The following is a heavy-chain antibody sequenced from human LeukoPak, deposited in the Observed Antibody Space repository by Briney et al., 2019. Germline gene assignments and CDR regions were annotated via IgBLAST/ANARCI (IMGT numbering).Heavy chain of an antibody. CDR1: GYTFTSYD. CDR2: MNPNSGNT. Sequence: ASVKVSCKASGYTFTSYDINWVRQATGQGLEWMGWMNPNSGNTGYAQKFQGRVTMTRDTSTSTVYMELSSLRSEDTAVYYCARDWVRSTSCLVYWGQGTLVTVSS. V-gene: IGHV1-8*01. CDR3: ARDWVRSTSCLVY. D-gene: IGHD2-2*01. J-gene: IGHJ4*02.